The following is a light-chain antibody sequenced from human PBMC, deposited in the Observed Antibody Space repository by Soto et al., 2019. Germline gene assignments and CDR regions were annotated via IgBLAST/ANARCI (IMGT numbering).Light chain of an antibody. CDR3: SSYTTSNTRQIV. CDR2: DVS. Sequence: QSALTQPASVSGSPGQSITISCTGTSSDVGGYNYVSWYQHHPGKAPKLLIYDVSNRPSGVSNRFSGSKSDNTASLTISELQPEDEADYYCSSYTTSNTRQIVFGTGTKVT. V-gene: IGLV2-14*03. J-gene: IGLJ1*01. CDR1: SSDVGGYNY.